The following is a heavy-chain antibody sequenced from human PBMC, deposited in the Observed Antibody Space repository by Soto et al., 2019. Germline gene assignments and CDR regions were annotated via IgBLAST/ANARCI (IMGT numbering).Heavy chain of an antibody. CDR1: GYTFTSYA. Sequence: QVQLVQSGAEVKKPGASVKVSCKASGYTFTSYAMHWVRQAPGQRLEWMGWINAGNGNTKYSQKFQGRVTITGDTSASTAYMELSSLRSEDTAVYSCARGYGGPIGWFDPWGQGTLVTVSS. D-gene: IGHD3-16*01. CDR2: INAGNGNT. V-gene: IGHV1-3*01. CDR3: ARGYGGPIGWFDP. J-gene: IGHJ5*02.